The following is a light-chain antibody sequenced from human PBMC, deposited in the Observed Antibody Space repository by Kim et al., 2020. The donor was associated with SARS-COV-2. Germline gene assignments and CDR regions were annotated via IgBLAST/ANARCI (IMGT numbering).Light chain of an antibody. J-gene: IGKJ1*01. V-gene: IGKV3-20*01. Sequence: EIVLPQSPGTLSLSPGERATLSCRASQSVSSSYLAWYQQKPGQAPRLLIYGASSRATGIPDRFSGSGSGTDFTLTISRLEPEDFAVYYCQQYGSSLWTFGQGTKVDIK. CDR1: QSVSSSY. CDR2: GAS. CDR3: QQYGSSLWT.